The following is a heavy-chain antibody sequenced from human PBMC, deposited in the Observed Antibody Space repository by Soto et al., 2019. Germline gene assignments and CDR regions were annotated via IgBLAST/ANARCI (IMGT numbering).Heavy chain of an antibody. CDR3: ARKGVAFDY. V-gene: IGHV3-48*02. Sequence: LRLSCAASGFTFSSYSMNWVRQAPGKGLEWISYISTTSSSIYYADSVKGRFTISRDNAKNSLFLQMNSLRDEDTAVYYCARKGVAFDYWGQGALVTVSS. CDR1: GFTFSSYS. J-gene: IGHJ4*02. CDR2: ISTTSSSI. D-gene: IGHD3-3*01.